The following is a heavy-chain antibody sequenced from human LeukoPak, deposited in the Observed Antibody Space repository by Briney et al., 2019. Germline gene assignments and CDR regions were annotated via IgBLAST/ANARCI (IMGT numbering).Heavy chain of an antibody. D-gene: IGHD3-10*01. CDR3: ARQGVLWFGELFYYGMDV. V-gene: IGHV3-7*03. CDR1: GFTFSSYW. J-gene: IGHJ6*02. Sequence: GGSLRLSCAASGFTFSSYWMSWVRQAPGKGLEWVANIKQDGSEKYYVDSVKGRFTISRDNAKNSLYLQMNSLRAEDTAVYYCARQGVLWFGELFYYGMDVWGQGTTVTVSS. CDR2: IKQDGSEK.